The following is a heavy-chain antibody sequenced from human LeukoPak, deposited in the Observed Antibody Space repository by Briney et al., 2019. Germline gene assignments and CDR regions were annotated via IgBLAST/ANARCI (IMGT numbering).Heavy chain of an antibody. CDR3: ARHPDLTTFDY. Sequence: GESLQISCKGSGYRFTSYWISWVRQMPGKGLGWMGRIDPADSYTNYSPSFQGHVTISADTSINTAYLQWSSLQASDTAIYYCARHPDLTTFDYWGHGTLVTVSS. D-gene: IGHD3-9*01. V-gene: IGHV5-10-1*01. J-gene: IGHJ4*01. CDR1: GYRFTSYW. CDR2: IDPADSYT.